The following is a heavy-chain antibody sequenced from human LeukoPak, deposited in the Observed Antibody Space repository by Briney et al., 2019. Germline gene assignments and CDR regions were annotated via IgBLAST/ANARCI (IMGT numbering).Heavy chain of an antibody. CDR2: ISYDGSNK. Sequence: GRSLRLSCAASGFTFSSYAMHWVRQAPGKGLEWVAVISYDGSNKYYADSVKGRFTISRDNSKNTLYLQMNSLRAEDTAVYYRARDTLTSGWSYFDYWGQGTLVTVSS. V-gene: IGHV3-30-3*01. D-gene: IGHD6-19*01. J-gene: IGHJ4*02. CDR3: ARDTLTSGWSYFDY. CDR1: GFTFSSYA.